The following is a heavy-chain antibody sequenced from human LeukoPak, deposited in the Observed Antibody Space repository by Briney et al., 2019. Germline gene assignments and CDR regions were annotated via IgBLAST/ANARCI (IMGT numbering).Heavy chain of an antibody. CDR2: IRYDGSNK. Sequence: PGGSLRLSCAASGFTFSSYGMHWVRQAPGKGLEWVAFIRYDGSNKYCADSVKGRFTISRDNAKNSLYLQMNSLRAEDTAVYYCARGRDGYNLVDAFDIWGQGIMVTVSS. D-gene: IGHD5-24*01. CDR3: ARGRDGYNLVDAFDI. CDR1: GFTFSSYG. J-gene: IGHJ3*02. V-gene: IGHV3-30*02.